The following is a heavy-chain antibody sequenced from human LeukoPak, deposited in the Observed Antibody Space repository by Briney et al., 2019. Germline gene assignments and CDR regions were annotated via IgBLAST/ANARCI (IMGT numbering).Heavy chain of an antibody. CDR1: GFTFSSYS. J-gene: IGHJ4*02. CDR2: ISSSSSYI. V-gene: IGHV3-21*01. CDR3: ARYSHRRSSGGSSRKHFDY. D-gene: IGHD2-15*01. Sequence: GGSLRLSCAASGFTFSSYSMNWVRQAPGKGLEWVSSISSSSSYIYYADSVKGRFTISRDNAKNSLYLQMNSLRAEDTAVYYCARYSHRRSSGGSSRKHFDYWGQGTLVTVSS.